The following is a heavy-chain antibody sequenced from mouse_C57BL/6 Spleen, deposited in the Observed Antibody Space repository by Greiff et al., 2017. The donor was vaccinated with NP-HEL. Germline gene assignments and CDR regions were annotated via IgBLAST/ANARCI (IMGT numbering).Heavy chain of an antibody. J-gene: IGHJ3*01. CDR2: IRSKSNNYAT. Sequence: EVKLMESGGGLVQPKGSLKLSCAASGFSFNTYAMNWVRQAPGKGLEWVARIRSKSNNYATYYADSVKDRFTTSRDDSESMLYLQTNNLETGDTAMYYCGRGWFAYWGQGTLVTVSA. CDR3: GRGWFAY. CDR1: GFSFNTYA. V-gene: IGHV10-1*01.